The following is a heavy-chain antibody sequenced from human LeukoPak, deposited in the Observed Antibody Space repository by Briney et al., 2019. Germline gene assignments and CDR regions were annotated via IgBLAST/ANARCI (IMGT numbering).Heavy chain of an antibody. V-gene: IGHV3-48*01. CDR2: ISSSSSTI. D-gene: IGHD2-2*01. Sequence: PGGSLRLSCAASGFTFSSYSMNWVCQAPGKGLQWVSYISSSSSTIYYADSVKGRFTISRDNAKNSLYLQMNSLRAEDTAVYYCARLDCSSTSCYASLGLDYWGQGTLVTVSS. CDR1: GFTFSSYS. J-gene: IGHJ4*02. CDR3: ARLDCSSTSCYASLGLDY.